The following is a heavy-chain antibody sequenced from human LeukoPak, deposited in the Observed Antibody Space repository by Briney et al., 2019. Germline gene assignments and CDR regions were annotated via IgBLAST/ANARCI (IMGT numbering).Heavy chain of an antibody. CDR3: ARLERNQTVAGYY. V-gene: IGHV4-34*01. J-gene: IGHJ4*02. CDR1: GGSFSGYY. CDR2: INHSGST. D-gene: IGHD6-19*01. Sequence: SETLSLTCAVYGGSFSGYYWSWIRQPPGKGLEWIGEINHSGSTNYNPSLKSRVTISVDTSKNQSSLKLSSVTAADTAVYYCARLERNQTVAGYYWGQGTLVTVSS.